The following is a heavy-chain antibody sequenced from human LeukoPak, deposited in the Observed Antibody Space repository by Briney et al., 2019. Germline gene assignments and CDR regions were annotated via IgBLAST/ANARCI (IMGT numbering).Heavy chain of an antibody. V-gene: IGHV3-73*01. D-gene: IGHD3-10*01. CDR3: ILSGTGDYYYGLDV. CDR1: GFTFSNAW. CDR2: IRSKAYNYAT. Sequence: GGSLRLSCAASGFTFSNAWMSWVRQAPGKGLEWVGRIRSKAYNYATAYAASVKGRFTISRDDSKNTAYLQMNSLKTEDTAVYYCILSGTGDYYYGLDVWGQGTTVTVSS. J-gene: IGHJ6*02.